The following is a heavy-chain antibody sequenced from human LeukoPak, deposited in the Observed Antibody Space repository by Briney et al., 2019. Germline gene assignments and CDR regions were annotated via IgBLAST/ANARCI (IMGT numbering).Heavy chain of an antibody. CDR3: AMGFWYEEYFQR. CDR1: GASVSSYY. D-gene: IGHD6-13*01. V-gene: IGHV4-59*02. CDR2: IYYSGST. Sequence: SETLSLTCTVSGASVSSYYWSWIRQPPGKGLEWIGYIYYSGSTNYNPSLKSRITISVDTSKNQFSLRLSSVTAADTAVYFCAMGFWYEEYFQRWGQGSLVIVSS. J-gene: IGHJ1*01.